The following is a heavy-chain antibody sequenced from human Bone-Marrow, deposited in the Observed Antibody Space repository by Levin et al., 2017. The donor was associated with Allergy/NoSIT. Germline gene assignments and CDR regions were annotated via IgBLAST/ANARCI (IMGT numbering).Heavy chain of an antibody. V-gene: IGHV1-8*01. CDR2: MNPNSGNT. Sequence: ASVVSCKASGYTFTSNDINWVRQATGQGLEWMGWMNPNSGNTGYTQKFQGRVTMTRNTSISTAYMELSSLRSEDTAVYYCVRLPRYCSSTSCPFDYWGQGTLVTVSS. J-gene: IGHJ4*02. CDR3: VRLPRYCSSTSCPFDY. D-gene: IGHD2-2*01. CDR1: GYTFTSND.